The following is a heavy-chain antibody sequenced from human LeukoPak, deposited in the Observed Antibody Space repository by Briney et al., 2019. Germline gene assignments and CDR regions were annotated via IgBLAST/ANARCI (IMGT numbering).Heavy chain of an antibody. V-gene: IGHV4-34*01. CDR3: ARGIAARSHYYYYYMDV. CDR1: GGSFSGYY. Sequence: SETLSLTCAVYGGSFSGYYWSWIRQPPGKGLEWIGEINHSGSTNYNPSLKSRVTISVDTSKNQFSLKLSSVTAADTAVYYCARGIAARSHYYYYYMDVWGKGTTVTVSS. J-gene: IGHJ6*03. CDR2: INHSGST. D-gene: IGHD6-6*01.